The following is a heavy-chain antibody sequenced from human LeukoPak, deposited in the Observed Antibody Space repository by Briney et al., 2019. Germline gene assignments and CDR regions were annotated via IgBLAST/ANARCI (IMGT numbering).Heavy chain of an antibody. J-gene: IGHJ4*02. V-gene: IGHV1-18*01. D-gene: IGHD1-26*01. CDR2: VSGDNGKT. CDR1: GYTFTSYA. Sequence: GASVKVSCKASGYTFTSYAMNWVRQAPGQGLEWMGWVSGDNGKTNYAQNFQGRLTMTTDTSTSTVYMELRSLRSDDTAVYYCARDPSGGTTTFDYWGQGTLVTVSS. CDR3: ARDPSGGTTTFDY.